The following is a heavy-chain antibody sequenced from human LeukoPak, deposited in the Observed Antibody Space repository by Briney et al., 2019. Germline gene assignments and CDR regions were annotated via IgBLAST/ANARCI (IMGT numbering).Heavy chain of an antibody. Sequence: SETLSLTCTVSGASISSYYWSWIRQPPGKGLEWVGYIYYSGSTNYNTSLKSRVTIPVETSRNQFTLRLISLNATATAVYYCARERIVGVVPKANWFDPWGQGTLVTVSS. CDR1: GASISSYY. J-gene: IGHJ5*02. V-gene: IGHV4-59*01. D-gene: IGHD3-3*01. CDR3: ARERIVGVVPKANWFDP. CDR2: IYYSGST.